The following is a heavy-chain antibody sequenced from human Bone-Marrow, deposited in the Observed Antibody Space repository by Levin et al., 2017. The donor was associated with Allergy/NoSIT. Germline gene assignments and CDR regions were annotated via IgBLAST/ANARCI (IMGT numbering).Heavy chain of an antibody. V-gene: IGHV3-15*01. CDR3: STYTYGYFVY. J-gene: IGHJ4*02. CDR1: GFTFINAW. CDR2: IKSKTGGGTT. Sequence: PGGSLRLSCAASGFTFINAWMSWVRQAPGKGLQWVGRIKSKTGGGTTDYAAPVKGRFTISRDDSKNTVFLQMNSLQSEDTAVYYCSTYTYGYFVYWGQGTLVTVSS. D-gene: IGHD5-18*01.